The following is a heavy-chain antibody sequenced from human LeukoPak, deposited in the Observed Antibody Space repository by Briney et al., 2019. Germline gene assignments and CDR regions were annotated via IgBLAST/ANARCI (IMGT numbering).Heavy chain of an antibody. CDR3: ARRRLLGYCSGGSCFDFDF. CDR1: GGSNSSSSYY. J-gene: IGHJ4*02. D-gene: IGHD2-15*01. Sequence: PSETLSLTCTVSGGSNSSSSYYWGWIRQSPGKGLEWIGSIYYSGSTSYNPSLKSRATISVDTSKNQFSLKLSSVTAADTAVYYCARRRLLGYCSGGSCFDFDFWGQGTLVTVSS. CDR2: IYYSGST. V-gene: IGHV4-39*01.